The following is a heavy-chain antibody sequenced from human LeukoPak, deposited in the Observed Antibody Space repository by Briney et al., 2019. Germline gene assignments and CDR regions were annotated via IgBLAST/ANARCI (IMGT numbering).Heavy chain of an antibody. Sequence: SDTLSLTCTVSGGSITTYYWTWLRQPPGKGREWIGYINYSGSTNYNPSLKSRVTISVDTSKNQFSLKLSSVTAADTAVYYCARAQLNLLVDFGMDVWGQGTTVTVSS. CDR3: ARAQLNLLVDFGMDV. CDR1: GGSITTYY. CDR2: INYSGST. J-gene: IGHJ6*02. V-gene: IGHV4-59*07. D-gene: IGHD1-1*01.